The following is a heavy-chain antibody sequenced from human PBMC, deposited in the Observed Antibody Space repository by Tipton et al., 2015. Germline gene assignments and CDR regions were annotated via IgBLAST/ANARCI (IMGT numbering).Heavy chain of an antibody. J-gene: IGHJ4*02. CDR2: VHYSGST. D-gene: IGHD3-9*01. Sequence: TLSLTCTVSGGSISSSSYYWGWIRQPPGKGLEWIGSVHYSGSTYYNPSLKSRVTTSLNTSKNQFSLKLTSVTAADTAVYYCACQDYDSLTRDYQTVDYWGQGTLVIVSS. CDR3: ACQDYDSLTRDYQTVDY. CDR1: GGSISSSSYY. V-gene: IGHV4-39*01.